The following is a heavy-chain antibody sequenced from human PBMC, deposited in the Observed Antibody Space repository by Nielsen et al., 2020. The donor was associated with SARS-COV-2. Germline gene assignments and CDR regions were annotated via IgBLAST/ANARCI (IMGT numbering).Heavy chain of an antibody. V-gene: IGHV3-30-3*01. CDR1: GFTFSSYA. J-gene: IGHJ5*02. CDR2: ISYDGSNK. Sequence: LKISCAASGFTFSSYAMHWVRQAPGKGLEWVAVISYDGSNKYYADSVKGRFTISRDNSKNTLYLQMNSLRAEDTAVYYCAREGHYYGSGRGGFDPWGQGTLVTVSS. CDR3: AREGHYYGSGRGGFDP. D-gene: IGHD3-10*01.